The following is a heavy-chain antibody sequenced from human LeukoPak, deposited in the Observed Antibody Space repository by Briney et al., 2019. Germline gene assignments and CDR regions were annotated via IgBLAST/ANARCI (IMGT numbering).Heavy chain of an antibody. V-gene: IGHV3-48*04. CDR2: ISSSSSTI. Sequence: GGSLRLSCAASGFTFSSYSMNWVRQAPGKGLGWVSYISSSSSTIYYADSVKGRFTISRDNAKNSLYLQMNSLRAEDTAVYYCAFSYSSGWYLRAFDIWGQGTMVTVSS. J-gene: IGHJ3*02. CDR1: GFTFSSYS. CDR3: AFSYSSGWYLRAFDI. D-gene: IGHD6-19*01.